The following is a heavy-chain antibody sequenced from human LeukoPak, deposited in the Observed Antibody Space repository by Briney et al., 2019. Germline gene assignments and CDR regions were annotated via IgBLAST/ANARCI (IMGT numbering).Heavy chain of an antibody. CDR1: GFTFGDYA. J-gene: IGHJ5*02. V-gene: IGHV3-48*04. Sequence: PGGSLRLSCTASGFTFGDYAMSWVRQAPGKGLEWVSYISSSSSTIYYADSVKGRFTISRDNAKNSLYLQMNSLRAEDTAVYYCARGTYYYDSSGRIDNWFDPWGQGTLVTVSS. CDR2: ISSSSSTI. CDR3: ARGTYYYDSSGRIDNWFDP. D-gene: IGHD3-22*01.